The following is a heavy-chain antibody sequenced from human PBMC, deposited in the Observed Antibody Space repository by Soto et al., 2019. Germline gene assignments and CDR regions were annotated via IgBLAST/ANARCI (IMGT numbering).Heavy chain of an antibody. D-gene: IGHD1-26*01. J-gene: IGHJ4*02. CDR3: ANQWELLPFDY. V-gene: IGHV3-30*18. CDR2: ISYDGSNK. CDR1: GFTFSSYG. Sequence: GGSLRLSCAASGFTFSSYGMHWVRQAPGKGLEWVAVISYDGSNKYYADSVKGRFTISRDNSKNTLYLQVNSLRAEDTAVYYCANQWELLPFDYWGQGTLVTVS.